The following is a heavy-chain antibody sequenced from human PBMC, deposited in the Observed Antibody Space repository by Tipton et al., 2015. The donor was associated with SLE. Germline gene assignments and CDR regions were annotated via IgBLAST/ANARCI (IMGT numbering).Heavy chain of an antibody. V-gene: IGHV4-59*11. Sequence: TLSLTCTVSGGSISSHYWSWIRQPPGKGLEWIGYIYYSGSTNYNPSLTSRVTISVDTSKNQFSLKLSSVTAADTAVYYCASGSTGTWFAPWGPGTLVTVSS. D-gene: IGHD1-1*01. CDR1: GGSISSHY. J-gene: IGHJ5*02. CDR2: IYYSGST. CDR3: ASGSTGTWFAP.